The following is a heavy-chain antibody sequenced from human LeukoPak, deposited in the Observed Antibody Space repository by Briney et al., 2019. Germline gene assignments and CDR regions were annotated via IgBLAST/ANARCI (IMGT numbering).Heavy chain of an antibody. J-gene: IGHJ6*02. V-gene: IGHV3-9*01. D-gene: IGHD3-16*01. CDR3: ARGTPLGGMDV. CDR2: ISWNSGSI. Sequence: PGRSLRLSCAASGFTFDDYAMHWVRQAPGKGLEWVSGISWNSGSIGYADSVKGRFTISRDNSKNTLYLQMNSLRAGDTAVYYCARGTPLGGMDVWGQGTTVTVSS. CDR1: GFTFDDYA.